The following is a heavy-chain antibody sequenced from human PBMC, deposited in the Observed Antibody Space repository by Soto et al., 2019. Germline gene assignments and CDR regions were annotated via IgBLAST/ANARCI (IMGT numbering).Heavy chain of an antibody. CDR1: GFTFSNAW. D-gene: IGHD3-3*01. CDR3: TTRTYYDFWSGYQDV. Sequence: GGSLRLSCAASGFTFSNAWMSWVRQAPGKGLEWVGRIKSKTDGGTTDYAAPVKGRFTISRDDSKNTLYLQMNSLKTEDTAVYYCTTRTYYDFWSGYQDVWGQGTTVTVSS. V-gene: IGHV3-15*07. CDR2: IKSKTDGGTT. J-gene: IGHJ6*02.